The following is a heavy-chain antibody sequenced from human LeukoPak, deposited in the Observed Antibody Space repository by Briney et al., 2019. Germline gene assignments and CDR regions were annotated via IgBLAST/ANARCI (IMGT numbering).Heavy chain of an antibody. CDR1: GFTFTSYA. Sequence: GGSLRLSCAASGFTFTSYAMSWVRQAPGKGLEWVSGISGAGGTTFYADSVKGRFTISRDNSKNTLYLQMNGLRAEDTAVYYCARDKYSSSSYYFDYWGQGTLVTVSS. J-gene: IGHJ4*02. D-gene: IGHD6-6*01. V-gene: IGHV3-23*01. CDR3: ARDKYSSSSYYFDY. CDR2: ISGAGGTT.